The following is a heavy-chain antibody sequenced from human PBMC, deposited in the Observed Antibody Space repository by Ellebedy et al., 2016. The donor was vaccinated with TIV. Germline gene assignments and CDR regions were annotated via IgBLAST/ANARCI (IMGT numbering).Heavy chain of an antibody. Sequence: ASVKVSCKASGYTFISYGISWVRQAPGQGLEWMGWISAYNGNTNYAQNFQGRVTMTTDTSTSTAYMELRSLRSDDTAVYYCARVRRGSSGMDVWGQGTTVTVSS. J-gene: IGHJ6*02. V-gene: IGHV1-18*04. CDR3: ARVRRGSSGMDV. CDR2: ISAYNGNT. CDR1: GYTFISYG. D-gene: IGHD6-13*01.